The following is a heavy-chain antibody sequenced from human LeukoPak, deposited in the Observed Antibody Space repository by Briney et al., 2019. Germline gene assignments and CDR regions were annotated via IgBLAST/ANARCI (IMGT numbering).Heavy chain of an antibody. CDR1: GFTFSNYA. CDR3: ARSPLSTLKSFDS. D-gene: IGHD3-16*01. V-gene: IGHV3-23*01. J-gene: IGHJ4*02. CDR2: FSASGANT. Sequence: GGSLRLSCAASGFTFSNYAMSWVRQAPRKGPEWLSTFSASGANTYYADSVRGRFTISRDNSKDTLYLQMDGLRAEDTAFYYCARSPLSTLKSFDSWGQGTLDSVSS.